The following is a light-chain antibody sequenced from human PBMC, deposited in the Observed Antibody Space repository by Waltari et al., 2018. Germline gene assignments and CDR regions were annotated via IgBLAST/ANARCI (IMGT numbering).Light chain of an antibody. CDR2: GES. J-gene: IGKJ3*01. Sequence: DIVLTQSPDTLSLSPGERATLSCRASQSVSSRSLAWYQQKPGQAPRLLLYGESNRATGIPDRFSGSGSGTDFTLTISGLEPEDFAVYYCQHYDSSPIFTFGPGTKVDLK. V-gene: IGKV3-20*01. CDR3: QHYDSSPIFT. CDR1: QSVSSRS.